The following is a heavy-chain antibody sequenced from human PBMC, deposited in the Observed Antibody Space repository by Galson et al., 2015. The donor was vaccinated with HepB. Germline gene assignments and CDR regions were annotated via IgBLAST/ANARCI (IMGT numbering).Heavy chain of an antibody. CDR2: ISWDGGST. D-gene: IGHD5-12*01. CDR1: GFTFDDYT. Sequence: SLRLSCAASGFTFDDYTMHWVRQAPGKGLEWVSLISWDGGSTYYADSVKGRFTISRDNSKNSLYLQMNSLRTEDTALYYCAKDIAPIRGYGAADYWGQGTLVTVSS. CDR3: AKDIAPIRGYGAADY. J-gene: IGHJ4*02. V-gene: IGHV3-43*01.